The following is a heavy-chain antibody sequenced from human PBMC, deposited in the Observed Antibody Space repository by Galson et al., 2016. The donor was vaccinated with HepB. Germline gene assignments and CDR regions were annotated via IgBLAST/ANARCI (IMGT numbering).Heavy chain of an antibody. J-gene: IGHJ4*02. Sequence: SVKVSCKASGGTFSSYAINWVRQAPGQGLEWMGRIIPIFGTPNYAQKFQDRVTITADESTSTVYMELSSLRSEDTAMYYCARDSEPILGIVVVGRDWGQGTLVTVSS. D-gene: IGHD3-22*01. V-gene: IGHV1-69*13. CDR2: IIPIFGTP. CDR3: ARDSEPILGIVVVGRD. CDR1: GGTFSSYA.